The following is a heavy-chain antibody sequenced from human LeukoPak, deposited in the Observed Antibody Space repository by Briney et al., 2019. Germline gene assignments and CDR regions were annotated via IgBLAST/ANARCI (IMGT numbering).Heavy chain of an antibody. D-gene: IGHD2-21*02. CDR2: ISGSGGST. J-gene: IGHJ4*02. V-gene: IGHV3-23*01. CDR1: GFTFSSYG. CDR3: VRDRDWAFDY. Sequence: GGSLRLSCAASGFTFSSYGMSWVRQAPGKGLEWVSAISGSGGSTHYADSVKGRFTISRDNSKNTVYLQMNSLRPEDTAVYYCVRDRDWAFDYWGQGSLVTVSS.